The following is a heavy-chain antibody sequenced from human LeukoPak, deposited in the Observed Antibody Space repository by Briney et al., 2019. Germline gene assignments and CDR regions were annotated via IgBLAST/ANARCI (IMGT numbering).Heavy chain of an antibody. V-gene: IGHV4-61*01. CDR3: GRVPGGGTAAN. J-gene: IGHJ3*01. Sequence: KPSETLSLTCTGTGGYVSSGSYYWSWIRQPPGKGLEWIGYIYYSGSTNYNPSLKSRVTISVDTSKNQFSLKLRSVTAADTAVYYCGRVPGGGTAANWGQGTMVTVSS. D-gene: IGHD1-7*01. CDR1: GGYVSSGSYY. CDR2: IYYSGST.